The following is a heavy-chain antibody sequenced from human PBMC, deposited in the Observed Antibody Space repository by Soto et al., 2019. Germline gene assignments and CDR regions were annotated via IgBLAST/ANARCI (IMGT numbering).Heavy chain of an antibody. J-gene: IGHJ4*02. Sequence: SVKVSCKASGGTFSSYAISWVRQAPGQGLEWMGGIIPIFGTANYAQKFQGRVTITADESTSTAYMELSSLRSEDTALYYCARQVYTVVTPMDFWGQGTLVTVSS. CDR3: ARQVYTVVTPMDF. V-gene: IGHV1-69*13. CDR2: IIPIFGTA. D-gene: IGHD2-21*02. CDR1: GGTFSSYA.